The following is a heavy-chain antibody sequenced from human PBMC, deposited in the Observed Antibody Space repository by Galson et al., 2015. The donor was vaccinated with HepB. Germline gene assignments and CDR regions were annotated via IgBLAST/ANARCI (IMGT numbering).Heavy chain of an antibody. Sequence: SLRLSCAASGFGFRSYGMHWVRQAPGKGLEWVAITSADGSLNCYADSVKGRFTISRDNSKNTLYLQMNSLRAEDTAVYYCAKKLPGSYYAGADYWGQGTLVTVSS. CDR2: TSADGSLN. V-gene: IGHV3-30*18. J-gene: IGHJ4*02. CDR1: GFGFRSYG. D-gene: IGHD3-10*01. CDR3: AKKLPGSYYAGADY.